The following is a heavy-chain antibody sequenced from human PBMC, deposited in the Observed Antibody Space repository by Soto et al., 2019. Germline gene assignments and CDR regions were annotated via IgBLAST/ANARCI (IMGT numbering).Heavy chain of an antibody. CDR2: IIPIFNST. D-gene: IGHD2-2*02. CDR1: VSRFSNYV. J-gene: IGHJ4*02. V-gene: IGHV1-69*06. CDR3: AREGRGKKAGYNGLVSLGY. Sequence: SVKVSCKGSVSRFSNYVISWVRQAPGHGLEWLGRIIPIFNSTKYAQSFQGRVTITADKSTSTASLELSSLRSDDTAVYYCAREGRGKKAGYNGLVSLGYWGQGTLVTVSS.